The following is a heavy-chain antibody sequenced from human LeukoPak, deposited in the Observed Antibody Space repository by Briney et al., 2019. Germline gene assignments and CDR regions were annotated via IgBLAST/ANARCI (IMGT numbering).Heavy chain of an antibody. CDR1: GGSISSYY. CDR2: IYTSGST. D-gene: IGHD3-10*01. J-gene: IGHJ5*02. Sequence: SETLSLTCTVSGGSISSYYWSWIRQPAGKGLEWIGRIYTSGSTNYNPSLTSRVTMSVDTSKNQFSRKLSSVTAADTAVYYCARDMVQGVIIFLGWFDPWGQGTLVTVSS. V-gene: IGHV4-4*07. CDR3: ARDMVQGVIIFLGWFDP.